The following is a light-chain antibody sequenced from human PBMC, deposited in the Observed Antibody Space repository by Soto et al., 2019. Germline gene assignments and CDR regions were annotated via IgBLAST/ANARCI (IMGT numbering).Light chain of an antibody. J-gene: IGLJ2*01. V-gene: IGLV2-14*01. CDR3: SSYTTRNTVL. CDR2: DVT. CDR1: SSDIGGYNY. Sequence: QSALTQPASVSGSPGQSITKSCTGASSDIGGYNYVSWYQHHPGEAPKLLIYDVTNRPSGVSNRFTASKSGNTASLTISGLQAEDEADYYCSSYTTRNTVLFGGGTKLTVL.